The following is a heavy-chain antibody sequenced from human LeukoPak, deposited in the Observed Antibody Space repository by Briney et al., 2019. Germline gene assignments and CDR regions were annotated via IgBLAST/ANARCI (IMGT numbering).Heavy chain of an antibody. V-gene: IGHV1-2*06. D-gene: IGHD2-8*01. CDR2: INPNSGGT. CDR3: ARETKWTRAFDI. J-gene: IGHJ3*02. CDR1: GYTFTGYY. Sequence: GASVKVSCKASGYTFTGYYMHWVRQAPGQGLEWMGRINPNSGGTNYAQKFQGRVTMTRDTSISTAYMELSRLRSDDTAVYYCARETKWTRAFDIWGRGTMVTVSS.